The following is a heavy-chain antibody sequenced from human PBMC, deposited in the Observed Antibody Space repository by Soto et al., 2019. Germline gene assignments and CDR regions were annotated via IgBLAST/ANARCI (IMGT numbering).Heavy chain of an antibody. CDR3: VRGYCTTSPCSGDFQF. CDR1: GYKFTTYF. J-gene: IGHJ1*01. D-gene: IGHD2-15*01. Sequence: ASLKVSCKASGYKFTTYFIPWVRQAPVQGLEWMGMIHPSGDTGYAQKFRGRVTMTIDTSTTTAYMELRNLTSEDTAVYFSVRGYCTTSPCSGDFQFWGQGTLVTVS. CDR2: IHPSGDT. V-gene: IGHV1-46*01.